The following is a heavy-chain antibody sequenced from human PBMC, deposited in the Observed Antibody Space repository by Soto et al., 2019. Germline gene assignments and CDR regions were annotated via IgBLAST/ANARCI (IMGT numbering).Heavy chain of an antibody. D-gene: IGHD2-15*01. J-gene: IGHJ4*02. Sequence: GASVKVSCKASGYTFTSYGISWVRQAPGQGLEWMGWISAYNGNTNYAQKLQGRVTMTTDTSTSTAYMELRSLRSDDTAVYYCARDSELGYCSGGSCYPIYHYWGQGTLVTVSS. CDR1: GYTFTSYG. V-gene: IGHV1-18*01. CDR2: ISAYNGNT. CDR3: ARDSELGYCSGGSCYPIYHY.